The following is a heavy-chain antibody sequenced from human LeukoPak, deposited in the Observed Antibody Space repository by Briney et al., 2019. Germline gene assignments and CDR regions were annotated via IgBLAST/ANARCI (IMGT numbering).Heavy chain of an antibody. V-gene: IGHV3-30*04. CDR3: ARDGSYDFWSGYSGYFDY. CDR2: ISYDGSNK. J-gene: IGHJ4*02. D-gene: IGHD3-3*01. Sequence: GGSLRLSCAASGFTFSSYAMHWVRQAPGKGLEWVAVISYDGSNKYCADSVKGRFTISRDNSKNTLYLQMNSLRAEDTAVYYCARDGSYDFWSGYSGYFDYWGQGTLVTVSS. CDR1: GFTFSSYA.